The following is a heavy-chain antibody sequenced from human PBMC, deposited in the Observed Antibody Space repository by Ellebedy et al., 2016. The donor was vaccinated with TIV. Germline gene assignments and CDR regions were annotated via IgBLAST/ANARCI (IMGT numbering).Heavy chain of an antibody. J-gene: IGHJ4*02. CDR1: GGSFDNSG. CDR2: FITILGIE. Sequence: ASSVKVSCKASGGSFDNSGIHWVRQAPGQGLEWMGWFITILGIEHYPQHFQGRVTVSADKSASTSYMELTSLESEDTAVYYCAKDRYGDYVVYFDYWGQGTLVTVSS. CDR3: AKDRYGDYVVYFDY. D-gene: IGHD4-17*01. V-gene: IGHV1-69*10.